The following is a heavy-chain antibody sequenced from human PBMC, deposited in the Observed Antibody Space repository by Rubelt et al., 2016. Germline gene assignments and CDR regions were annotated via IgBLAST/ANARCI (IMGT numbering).Heavy chain of an antibody. CDR2: IYYSGST. J-gene: IGHJ5*02. Sequence: QVQLQQWGAGLLKPSETLSLTFGVYGGSFSNNYWSWIRQPPGKGLEWIGYIYYSGSTNYNPYLKSRVTITVSTAKNQFSLKRGSVTGADTAGYDCARAPGDELGGGWFDAWGQGTLVTVSS. CDR3: ARAPGDELGGGWFDA. CDR1: GGSFSNNY. V-gene: IGHV4-34*11. D-gene: IGHD1-7*01.